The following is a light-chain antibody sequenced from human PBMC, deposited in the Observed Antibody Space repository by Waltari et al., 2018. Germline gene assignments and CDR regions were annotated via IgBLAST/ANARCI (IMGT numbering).Light chain of an antibody. CDR3: SSFAGSTNWV. CDR1: NSDTGGYNH. CDR2: EVT. V-gene: IGLV2-8*01. J-gene: IGLJ3*02. Sequence: QSALTQPPSASGSPGQSVTISCTGTNSDTGGYNHVPWYQQHPGKAPKLMIYEVTKRPSGVPDRFSASKSGNTASLTVSGLQAEDEADYYCSSFAGSTNWVFGGGTKLTVL.